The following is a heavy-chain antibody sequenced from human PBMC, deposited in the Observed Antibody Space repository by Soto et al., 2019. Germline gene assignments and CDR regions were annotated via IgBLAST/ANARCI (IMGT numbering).Heavy chain of an antibody. V-gene: IGHV1-3*01. J-gene: IGHJ4*02. CDR3: AREQGVATYYFDS. Sequence: QVHLVQSGAEVKKPGASVKVSCKASGYTFTSYAMHWVRQAPGQRLEWRRWINAGNGKTKYSQKFQGRGPITRVTSASTAYMELSSLRSEDTAVYYCAREQGVATYYFDSWGQGSPVAVSS. CDR2: INAGNGKT. D-gene: IGHD5-12*01. CDR1: GYTFTSYA.